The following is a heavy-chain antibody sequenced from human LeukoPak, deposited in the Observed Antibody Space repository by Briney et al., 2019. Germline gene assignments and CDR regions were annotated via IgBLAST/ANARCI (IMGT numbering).Heavy chain of an antibody. D-gene: IGHD3-3*01. CDR3: ARDRKPRITIFGVMPGY. CDR2: IKQDGSEK. J-gene: IGHJ4*02. V-gene: IGHV3-7*01. CDR1: GFTFSSYA. Sequence: QPGGSLRLSCGASGFTFSSYAMAWVRQAPGKGLEWVANIKQDGSEKYYVDSVKGRFTISRDNAKNSLYLQMNSLRAEDTAVYYCARDRKPRITIFGVMPGYWGQGTLVTVSS.